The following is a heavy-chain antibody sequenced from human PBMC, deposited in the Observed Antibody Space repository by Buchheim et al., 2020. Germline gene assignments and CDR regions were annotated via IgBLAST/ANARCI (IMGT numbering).Heavy chain of an antibody. CDR3: ARSGYCSGGSCFTGYYYGMDI. V-gene: IGHV3-33*01. J-gene: IGHJ6*02. CDR1: GFTFSSYG. D-gene: IGHD2-15*01. Sequence: QVQLVESGGGVVQPGRSLRLPCAAPGFTFSSYGKHWVRQAPGKGLEWVAVIWYDGSNKYYADSVKGRFTISRDNSKNTLYLQMNSLRAEDTAVYYCARSGYCSGGSCFTGYYYGMDIWGQGAT. CDR2: IWYDGSNK.